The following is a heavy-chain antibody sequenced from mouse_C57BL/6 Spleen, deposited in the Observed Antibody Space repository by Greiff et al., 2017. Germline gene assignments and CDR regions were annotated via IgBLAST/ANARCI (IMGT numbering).Heavy chain of an antibody. J-gene: IGHJ2*02. CDR3: ASDYCGSGYDFDY. D-gene: IGHD1-1*01. CDR2: ILPGGGST. Sequence: VQLQQSGADLMKPGASVKLSCKATGYTFTGYWIEWVKQRPGHGLEWIGEILPGGGSTNYNEKFKGKATFTADTSSNTAYMQLSSLTAEDSAIYNCASDYCGSGYDFDYWGQGTSLTVSS. CDR1: GYTFTGYW. V-gene: IGHV1-9*01.